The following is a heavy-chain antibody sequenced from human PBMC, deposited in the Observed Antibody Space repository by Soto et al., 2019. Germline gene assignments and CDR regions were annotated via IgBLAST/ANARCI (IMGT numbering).Heavy chain of an antibody. CDR1: GFTVTNAW. V-gene: IGHV3-15*07. J-gene: IGHJ4*02. Sequence: PGGSLRLSCAASGFTVTNAWMNWVRQAPGKGLEWVGRIKSRTDGGTADSAAPVKGRFTISRDDSQNTLYLQMNSLKTEDTAVYYCTSSGDLAGVISFVYWGQGTLVTSPQ. CDR2: IKSRTDGGTA. D-gene: IGHD3-10*01. CDR3: TSSGDLAGVISFVY.